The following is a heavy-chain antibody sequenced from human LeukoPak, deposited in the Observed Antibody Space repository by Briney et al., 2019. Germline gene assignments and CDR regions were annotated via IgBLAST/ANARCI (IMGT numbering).Heavy chain of an antibody. J-gene: IGHJ4*02. CDR1: GFTFSSYA. CDR2: ISSNGGST. Sequence: PGGSLRLSCAASGFTFSSYAMHWVRQAPGKGLEYVSAISSNGGSTYYANSVKGRFTISRDNSKNTLYLQMGSLRAEDMAVYYCARSYSSGGYSYYWGQGTLVTVSS. CDR3: ARSYSSGGYSYY. V-gene: IGHV3-64*01. D-gene: IGHD6-19*01.